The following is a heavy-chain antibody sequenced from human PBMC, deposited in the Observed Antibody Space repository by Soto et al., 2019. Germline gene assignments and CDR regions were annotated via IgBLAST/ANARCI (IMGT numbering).Heavy chain of an antibody. Sequence: GGALRLSCATSGFTFSSYAMVWVRQAAEKGLEWVASISNNGDTAYYADSVKGRFTISRGNSENTLYLQMNGLRADDTALYFCAKSRVFIGAIVTLLDSWGQGTQVTVSS. CDR2: ISNNGDTA. V-gene: IGHV3-23*01. CDR1: GFTFSSYA. J-gene: IGHJ4*02. CDR3: AKSRVFIGAIVTLLDS. D-gene: IGHD3-16*02.